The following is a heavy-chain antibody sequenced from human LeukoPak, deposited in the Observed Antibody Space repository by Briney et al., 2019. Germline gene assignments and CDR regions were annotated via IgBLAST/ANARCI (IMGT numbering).Heavy chain of an antibody. D-gene: IGHD4-4*01. CDR1: GYTFTGCY. Sequence: ASVKVSCKASGYTFTGCYMHWVRQAPGQGLEWMGWINPNSGGTNYAQKFQGRVTMTRDTSISTAYMELSRLRSDDTAVYYCASLSNSVGSIDYWGQGTLVTVSS. V-gene: IGHV1-2*02. CDR2: INPNSGGT. CDR3: ASLSNSVGSIDY. J-gene: IGHJ4*02.